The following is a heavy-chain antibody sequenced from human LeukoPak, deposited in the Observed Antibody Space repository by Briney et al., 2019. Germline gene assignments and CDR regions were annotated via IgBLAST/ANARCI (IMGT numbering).Heavy chain of an antibody. CDR1: GFTFSSYG. V-gene: IGHV3-21*01. CDR3: ASLGYCSSTSCYDTPYYYYGMDV. Sequence: GGSLRLSCAASGFTFSSYGMNWVRQAPGKGLEWVSSISSSSSYIYYADSVKGRFTISRDNAKNSLYLQMNSLSAEDTAVYYCASLGYCSSTSCYDTPYYYYGMDVWGQGTTVTVSS. J-gene: IGHJ6*02. D-gene: IGHD2-2*01. CDR2: ISSSSSYI.